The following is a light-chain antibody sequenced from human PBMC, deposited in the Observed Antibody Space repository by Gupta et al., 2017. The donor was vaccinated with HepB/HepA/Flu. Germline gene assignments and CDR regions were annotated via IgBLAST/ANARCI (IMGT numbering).Light chain of an antibody. CDR1: SSNIGINY. V-gene: IGLV1-51*02. CDR2: ENN. J-gene: IGLJ1*01. CDR3: GGWDTSLAAYV. Sequence: QSVLTQPPSVSSAPGPRVTISCSGSSSNIGINYVSWYQQLPGTAPKLLIYENNRRPSGIPDRFSGSKSGSSATLGITGLQTGDEADYYCGGWDTSLAAYVFGTGTKVTVL.